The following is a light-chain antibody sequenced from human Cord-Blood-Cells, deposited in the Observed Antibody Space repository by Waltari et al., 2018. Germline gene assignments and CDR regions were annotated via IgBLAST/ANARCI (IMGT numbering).Light chain of an antibody. CDR1: SSDVGGYNY. V-gene: IGLV2-14*01. Sequence: QSALTQPASVSGSPGQSITISCTGTSSDVGGYNYVSWYQQHPGKAPKLRIYDVSNRPSGVSNRFSGSKSGNTASLTISGLQAEDEADDYCRSYTSSSTLVFGGETKLTVL. CDR2: DVS. J-gene: IGLJ2*01. CDR3: RSYTSSSTLV.